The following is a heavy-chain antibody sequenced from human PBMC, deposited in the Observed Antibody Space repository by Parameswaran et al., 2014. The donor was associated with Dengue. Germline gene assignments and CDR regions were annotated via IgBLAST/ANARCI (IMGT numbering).Heavy chain of an antibody. J-gene: IGHJ6*02. V-gene: IGHV3-11*05. CDR1: GFTFSDYY. D-gene: IGHD2-2*01. Sequence: GESLKISCAASGFTFSDYYMSWIRQAPGKGLEWVSYISSSSSYTNYADSVKGRFTISRDNAKNSLYLQMNSLRAEDTAVYYCAREMSSTSWSHYYYYYYGMDVWGQGTTVTVSS. CDR2: ISSSSSYT. CDR3: AREMSSTSWSHYYYYYYGMDV.